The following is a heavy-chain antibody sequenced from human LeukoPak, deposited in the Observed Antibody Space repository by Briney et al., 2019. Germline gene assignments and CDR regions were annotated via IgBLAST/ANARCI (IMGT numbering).Heavy chain of an antibody. V-gene: IGHV1-69*05. CDR3: ARGRVRLYYFDY. J-gene: IGHJ4*02. CDR2: IIPIFGTA. CDR1: GGTFSSYA. D-gene: IGHD6-25*01. Sequence: SVKVSCKASGGTFSSYAISWVRQAPGQGLEWMGGIIPIFGTANYAQKFQGRVTITTDESTSTAYMELSSLRSEDTAVYYCARGRVRLYYFDYWGQGTLVTVSS.